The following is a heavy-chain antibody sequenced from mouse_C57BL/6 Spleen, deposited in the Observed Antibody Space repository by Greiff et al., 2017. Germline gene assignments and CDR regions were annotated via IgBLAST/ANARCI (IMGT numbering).Heavy chain of an antibody. J-gene: IGHJ2*01. Sequence: QVQLQQSGAELVKPGASVKISCKASGYAFSGYWMNWVKQRPGKGLEWIGQIYPGDGDTNYNGKFKGKATLTADKSSSTAYMQLSSLTSEDSAVYFCSRGGDYGSSYDYWGQGTTLTVSS. V-gene: IGHV1-80*01. CDR2: IYPGDGDT. CDR1: GYAFSGYW. CDR3: SRGGDYGSSYDY. D-gene: IGHD1-1*01.